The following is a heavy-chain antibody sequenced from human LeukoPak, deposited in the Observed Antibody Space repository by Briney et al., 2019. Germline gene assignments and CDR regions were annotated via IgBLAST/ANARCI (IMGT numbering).Heavy chain of an antibody. D-gene: IGHD1-1*01. CDR1: GFTFSNYG. J-gene: IGHJ6*02. CDR2: ISYDGSNK. Sequence: GGSLRLSCAASGFTFSNYGMHWVRQAPGKGLEWVAVISYDGSNKYYADSVKGRFTISRDNSKNTLYLQMNSLRAEDTAVYYCARDRYVYYYYYGMDVWGQGTTVTVSS. CDR3: ARDRYVYYYYYGMDV. V-gene: IGHV3-30*03.